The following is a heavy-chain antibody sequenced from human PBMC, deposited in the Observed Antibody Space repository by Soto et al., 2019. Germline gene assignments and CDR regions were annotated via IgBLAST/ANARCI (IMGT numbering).Heavy chain of an antibody. V-gene: IGHV4-59*01. CDR3: ARVSNYYGMDV. CDR1: GGSISSYY. CDR2: IYYSGST. J-gene: IGHJ6*02. Sequence: PSETLSLTCTVSGGSISSYYWSWIRQPPGKGLEWIGYIYYSGSTNHNPSLKSRVAISVDTSKNQFSLKLSSVTAADTAVYYCARVSNYYGMDVWGQGTTVTVS.